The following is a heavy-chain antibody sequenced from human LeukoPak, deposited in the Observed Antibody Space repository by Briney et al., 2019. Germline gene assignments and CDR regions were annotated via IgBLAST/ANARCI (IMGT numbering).Heavy chain of an antibody. CDR2: INHSGST. CDR1: VGSFSGYY. J-gene: IGHJ6*02. D-gene: IGHD3-3*01. Sequence: SETLSLTCAVYVGSFSGYYWSWIRQPPRKGLEWIGEINHSGSTNYNPSLKSRVTISVDTSKNQFSLKLSSVTAADTAVYYCARVRTIFGVVEPEGHYGMDVWGQGTTVTVSS. CDR3: ARVRTIFGVVEPEGHYGMDV. V-gene: IGHV4-34*01.